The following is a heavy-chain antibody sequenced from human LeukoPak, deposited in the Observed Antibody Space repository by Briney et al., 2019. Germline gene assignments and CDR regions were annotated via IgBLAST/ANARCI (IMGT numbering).Heavy chain of an antibody. CDR3: AKDRGIAVAASGDY. CDR2: ISGSGGST. Sequence: GGSLRLSCAASGFTFSSYAMSWVRQAPGKGVEWVSGISGSGGSTYYADSVKGRFTISRDNSKNTLYLQMNSLRAEDTAVYYCAKDRGIAVAASGDYWGQGTLVTVSS. V-gene: IGHV3-23*01. CDR1: GFTFSSYA. J-gene: IGHJ4*02. D-gene: IGHD6-19*01.